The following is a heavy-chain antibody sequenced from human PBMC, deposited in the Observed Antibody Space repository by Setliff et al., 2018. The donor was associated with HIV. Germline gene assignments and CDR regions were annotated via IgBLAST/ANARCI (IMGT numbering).Heavy chain of an antibody. J-gene: IGHJ2*01. CDR2: IYYRGNG. V-gene: IGHV4-59*01. D-gene: IGHD5-12*01. CDR1: GGSISSYY. Sequence: PSETLSLTCTVSGGSISSYYWSWIRQSPGEGLEWIGYIYYRGNGNYNPSLKSRVTMSIDTSKNQFSLNLNSVTAADTAVYYCARPSAGGGYNYWYFDLWGRGTLVTVSS. CDR3: ARPSAGGGYNYWYFDL.